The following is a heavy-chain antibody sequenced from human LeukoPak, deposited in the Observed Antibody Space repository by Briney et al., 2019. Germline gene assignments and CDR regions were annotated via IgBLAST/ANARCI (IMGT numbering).Heavy chain of an antibody. CDR3: ARGLGYCSGGSCYSPWFDP. CDR2: ISAYNGNT. D-gene: IGHD2-15*01. CDR1: GYTFTSYG. V-gene: IGHV1-18*01. Sequence: ASVKVSCKASGYTFTSYGISWVRQAPGQGLEWMGWISAYNGNTNYAQKLQGRVTMTTDTSTSTAYMELRSLRSDDTAVYYCARGLGYCSGGSCYSPWFDPWGQRTLVTDSS. J-gene: IGHJ5*02.